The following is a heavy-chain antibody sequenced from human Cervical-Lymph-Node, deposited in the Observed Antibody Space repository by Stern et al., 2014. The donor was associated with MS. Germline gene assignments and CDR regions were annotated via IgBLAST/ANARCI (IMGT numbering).Heavy chain of an antibody. CDR2: VDPTSGAT. V-gene: IGHV1-2*06. CDR1: GYNFNDYF. CDR3: ARKNGMDV. J-gene: IGHJ6*02. Sequence: VQLLESGAEVKSLGASLKVSCKTSGYNFNDYFTHWVRQVPGQGLEWMGRVDPTSGATIYAQKFQGRVAMTRDTSITTAYMELSRLTSDDTAMYYCARKNGMDVWGQGTAVTVS.